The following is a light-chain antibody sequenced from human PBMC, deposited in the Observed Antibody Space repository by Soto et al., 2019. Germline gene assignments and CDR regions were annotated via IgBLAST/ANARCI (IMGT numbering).Light chain of an antibody. V-gene: IGLV2-14*01. CDR1: SSDVGGYNY. CDR2: DVS. Sequence: QSVLTRPASVSGSPGQSITISCTGTSSDVGGYNYVSWYQQHPGKAPKLMIYDVSNRPSGVSNRFSGSKSGNTASLTISGLQAEDEADYYCSSYTSSSTSHVFGTGTKVTVL. J-gene: IGLJ1*01. CDR3: SSYTSSSTSHV.